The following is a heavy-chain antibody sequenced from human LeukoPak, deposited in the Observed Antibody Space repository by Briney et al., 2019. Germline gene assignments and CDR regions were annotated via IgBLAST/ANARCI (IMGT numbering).Heavy chain of an antibody. CDR1: GGTFSSYA. V-gene: IGHV1-69*04. D-gene: IGHD1-26*01. Sequence: SVKVSCKASGGTFSSYAISWVRQAPGQGLEWMGRIIPILGIANYAQKFQGGVTITADKSTSTAYMELSSLRSEDTAVYYCARQSGSYYSAFDIWGQGTMVTVSS. CDR2: IIPILGIA. J-gene: IGHJ3*02. CDR3: ARQSGSYYSAFDI.